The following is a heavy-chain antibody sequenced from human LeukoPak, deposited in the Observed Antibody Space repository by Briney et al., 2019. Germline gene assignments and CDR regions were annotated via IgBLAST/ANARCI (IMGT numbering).Heavy chain of an antibody. V-gene: IGHV2-5*02. J-gene: IGHJ5*02. CDR2: IYWDGDK. Sequence: SGPTLVNPTQTLTLTCTFSGFSLSTSGMGVGWIRQPPGKALEWLALIYWDGDKRYSPYLKSRLTITKDTSKNQVVLGMTNVDPVDTATYYCAHRRWGGSGWYGNWFDPWGQGTLVTVSS. D-gene: IGHD6-19*01. CDR3: AHRRWGGSGWYGNWFDP. CDR1: GFSLSTSGMG.